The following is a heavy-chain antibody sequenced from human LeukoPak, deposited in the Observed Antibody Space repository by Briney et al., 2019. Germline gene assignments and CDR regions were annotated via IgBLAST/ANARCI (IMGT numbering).Heavy chain of an antibody. CDR2: INHSGST. D-gene: IGHD3-10*01. Sequence: ASETLSLTCAVYGGSFSGYYWSWIRQPPGKGLEWIGEINHSGSTNYNPSLKSRVTISVDTSKNQFSLKLRSVTAADTAVYYCARGHGFRKGNWFDPWGQGTLVTVSS. V-gene: IGHV4-34*01. CDR3: ARGHGFRKGNWFDP. J-gene: IGHJ5*02. CDR1: GGSFSGYY.